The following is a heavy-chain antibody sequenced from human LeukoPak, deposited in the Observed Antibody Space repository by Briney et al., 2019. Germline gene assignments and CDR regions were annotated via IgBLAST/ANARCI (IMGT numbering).Heavy chain of an antibody. CDR1: GFTFSGYF. Sequence: GGSLRLSCAASGFTFSGYFMSWIRQAPGKGLGWVSDISSSGYDKYYADSVKGRFTVSRDNAKNSLSLQVNSLRGEDTAVYYCARMTNRAFDIWGQGTMVTVSS. CDR3: ARMTNRAFDI. J-gene: IGHJ3*02. V-gene: IGHV3-11*01. CDR2: ISSSGYDK. D-gene: IGHD4-11*01.